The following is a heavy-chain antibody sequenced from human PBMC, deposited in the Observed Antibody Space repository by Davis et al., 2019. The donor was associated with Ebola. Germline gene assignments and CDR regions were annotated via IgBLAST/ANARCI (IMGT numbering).Heavy chain of an antibody. CDR2: IQNSGSP. D-gene: IGHD4-17*01. J-gene: IGHJ4*02. V-gene: IGHV4-38-2*02. Sequence: SETLSLTCTVSGYSISSGYYWNWIRQPPGKGLEWLGCIQNSGSPIYNPSLKSRVTLSVDTSTNQFSLKLTSVTAADTAVYSCARGDYAGSSFDYWGQGTLVTVSS. CDR1: GYSISSGYY. CDR3: ARGDYAGSSFDY.